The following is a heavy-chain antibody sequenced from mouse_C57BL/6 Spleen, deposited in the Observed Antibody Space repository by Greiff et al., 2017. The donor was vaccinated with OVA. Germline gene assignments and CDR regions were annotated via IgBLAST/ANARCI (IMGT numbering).Heavy chain of an antibody. D-gene: IGHD2-4*01. CDR3: ARRGLRQGGYYARDY. J-gene: IGHJ4*01. Sequence: VQRVESGPELVKPGASVKISCKASGYAFSSSWMNWVKQRPGKGLEWIGRIYPGDGDTNYNGKFKGKATLTADKSSSTAYMQLSSLTSEDSAVYFCARRGLRQGGYYARDYWGQGTSVTVSS. CDR1: GYAFSSSW. V-gene: IGHV1-82*01. CDR2: IYPGDGDT.